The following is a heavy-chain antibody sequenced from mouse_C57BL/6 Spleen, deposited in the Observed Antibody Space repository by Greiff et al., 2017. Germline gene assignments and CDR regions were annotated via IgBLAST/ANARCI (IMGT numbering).Heavy chain of an antibody. CDR1: GYTFTSYW. V-gene: IGHV1-69*01. D-gene: IGHD2-5*01. Sequence: QVQLKQPGAELVMPGASVKLSCKASGYTFTSYWMHWVKQRPGQGLEWIGEIDPSDSYTNYNQKFKGKSTLTVDKSSSTAYMQLSSLTSEDSAVYYCARVYYSNYGAYWGQGTLVTVSA. CDR2: IDPSDSYT. J-gene: IGHJ3*01. CDR3: ARVYYSNYGAY.